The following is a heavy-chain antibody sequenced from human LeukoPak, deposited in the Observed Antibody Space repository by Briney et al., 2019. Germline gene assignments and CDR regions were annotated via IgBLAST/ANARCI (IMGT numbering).Heavy chain of an antibody. CDR3: AAIVVVPPAIAY. V-gene: IGHV4-31*03. D-gene: IGHD2-2*01. CDR2: ISYSGST. CDR1: GASISSDAYC. Sequence: SETLSLTYTVSGASISSDAYCWSWIHQHPGKGLEWIGYISYSGSTYYNPSLKSRITRSVDTSKNQFSLNLSSVTAADTAVYFCAAIVVVPPAIAYWGQGTLVTVSS. J-gene: IGHJ4*02.